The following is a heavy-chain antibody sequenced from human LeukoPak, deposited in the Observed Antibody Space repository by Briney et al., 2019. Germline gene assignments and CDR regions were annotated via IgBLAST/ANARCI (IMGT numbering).Heavy chain of an antibody. Sequence: GGSLRLSCAASGFTFSSYAMHWVRQAPGKGLEYVSAISSNGGSTYYANSVKGRFTISRDNSKNTLYLQMNSLRAEDTAVYYCARGSILGFDYWGQGTLVTVSS. D-gene: IGHD2-15*01. J-gene: IGHJ4*02. CDR3: ARGSILGFDY. V-gene: IGHV3-64*01. CDR1: GFTFSSYA. CDR2: ISSNGGST.